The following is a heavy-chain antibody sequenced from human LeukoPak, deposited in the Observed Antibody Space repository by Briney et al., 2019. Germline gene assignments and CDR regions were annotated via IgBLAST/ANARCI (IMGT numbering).Heavy chain of an antibody. D-gene: IGHD2-15*01. J-gene: IGHJ6*04. CDR1: GFTFSSYS. Sequence: GGSLRLSXAASGFTFSSYSMNWVRQAPGKGLEWVSSISSSSNYIYCADSLKGRFIISRDNAKNSLYLQMNSLRAEDTAVYYCARDHCSGGSCLDVWGKGTTVTVSS. V-gene: IGHV3-21*01. CDR2: ISSSSNYI. CDR3: ARDHCSGGSCLDV.